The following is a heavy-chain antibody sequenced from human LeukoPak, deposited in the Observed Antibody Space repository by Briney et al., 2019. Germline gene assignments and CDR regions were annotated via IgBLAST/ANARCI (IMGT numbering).Heavy chain of an antibody. D-gene: IGHD2-2*01. V-gene: IGHV4-34*01. CDR2: INHSGST. CDR3: ARGRIVVVSAAMAYYYYGMDV. J-gene: IGHJ6*04. CDR1: GGSFSGYY. Sequence: SETLSLTCAVYGGSFSGYYWSWIRQPPGKGLEWIGEINHSGSTNYNPSLKSRVTISVDTSKNQFSLKLSSVTAADTAVYYCARGRIVVVSAAMAYYYYGMDVWGKGTTVTVSS.